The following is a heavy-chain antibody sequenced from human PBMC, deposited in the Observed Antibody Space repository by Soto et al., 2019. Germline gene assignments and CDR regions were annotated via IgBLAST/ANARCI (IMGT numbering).Heavy chain of an antibody. CDR1: GYTFTSYG. D-gene: IGHD3-10*01. CDR2: ISVYNGNT. Sequence: QVQLVQSGAEVKKPGASVKVSCKASGYTFTSYGISWVRQAPGQGLEWMGWISVYNGNTNYAQKLQGRVTMTTDTXXSTAYMERRSLRSDDTAVYYCASGWFGEFVYYFDYWGQGTLVTVSS. V-gene: IGHV1-18*01. J-gene: IGHJ4*02. CDR3: ASGWFGEFVYYFDY.